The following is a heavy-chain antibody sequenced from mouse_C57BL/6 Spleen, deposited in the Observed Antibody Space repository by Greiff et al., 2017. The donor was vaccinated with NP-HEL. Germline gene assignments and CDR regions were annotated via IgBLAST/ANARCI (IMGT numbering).Heavy chain of an antibody. CDR2: INYDGSST. D-gene: IGHD2-2*01. CDR3: ARDQGYDGGSYAMDY. V-gene: IGHV5-16*01. Sequence: EVKLMESEGGLVQPGRSMKLSCTASGFTLSDYYMAWVRQVPEKGLEWVANINYDGSSTYYLDSLKSRFIISRDNAKNILYLQMSSLKSEDTATYYCARDQGYDGGSYAMDYWGQGTSVTVSS. J-gene: IGHJ4*01. CDR1: GFTLSDYY.